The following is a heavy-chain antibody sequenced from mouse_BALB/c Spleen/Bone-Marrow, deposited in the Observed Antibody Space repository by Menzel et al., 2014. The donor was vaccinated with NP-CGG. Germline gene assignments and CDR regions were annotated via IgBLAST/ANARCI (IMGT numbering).Heavy chain of an antibody. CDR3: VRAYGSSYAMDY. J-gene: IGHJ4*01. V-gene: IGHV5-9-4*01. CDR1: GFTFSSYA. Sequence: EVQRVESGGGLVKPGGSLKLSCAASGFTFSSYAMSWVRQSPEKRLEWVAGISSGGNYTYYPDTVTGRFTVSRDNAKNILYLEMSSLRSDDTAMYYCVRAYGSSYAMDYWGQGTSVTVSS. D-gene: IGHD1-1*01. CDR2: ISSGGNYT.